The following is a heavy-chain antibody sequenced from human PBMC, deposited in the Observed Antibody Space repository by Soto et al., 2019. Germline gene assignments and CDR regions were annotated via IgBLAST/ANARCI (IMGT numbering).Heavy chain of an antibody. D-gene: IGHD1-26*01. V-gene: IGHV1-3*04. CDR3: ARDAKWDPRSVEVQQDDYFDY. Sequence: QVRLVQSGAEMKKPGASVKVSCKPSGYTFTNYAIHWVRQAPGQTLEWMGWVDTGNGNKKYSQKFQGRVTITRDTYANTADMELSSLRSEDTAVYYCARDAKWDPRSVEVQQDDYFDYWGQGTLVTVSS. J-gene: IGHJ4*02. CDR2: VDTGNGNK. CDR1: GYTFTNYA.